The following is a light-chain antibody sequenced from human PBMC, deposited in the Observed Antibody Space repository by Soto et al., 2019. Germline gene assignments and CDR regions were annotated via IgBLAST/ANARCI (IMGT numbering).Light chain of an antibody. J-gene: IGKJ1*01. Sequence: IQMTQSPSSVSASVGERVTITCQASRDIRTCVAWYQQKPGKAPKLLIYSASALKRGVPSRFSGSGSGTDFALTVSSLQPEDFATYYCQKADTFPWTFGQWTKVESK. CDR3: QKADTFPWT. CDR2: SAS. V-gene: IGKV1D-12*01. CDR1: RDIRTC.